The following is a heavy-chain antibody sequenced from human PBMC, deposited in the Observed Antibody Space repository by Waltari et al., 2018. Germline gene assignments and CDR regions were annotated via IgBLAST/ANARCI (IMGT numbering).Heavy chain of an antibody. CDR1: GYTFTGYY. CDR2: INPNSGGT. Sequence: QVQLVQSGAAVKKPGASVKVSCKASGYTFTGYYMPWVRQAPGQGLEWMGRINPNSGGTNYAQKVQGRVTMTRDTSISTAYMELSRLRSDDTAVYYCARDLSSSGYPESAGYWGQGTLVTVSS. J-gene: IGHJ4*02. V-gene: IGHV1-2*06. CDR3: ARDLSSSGYPESAGY. D-gene: IGHD3-22*01.